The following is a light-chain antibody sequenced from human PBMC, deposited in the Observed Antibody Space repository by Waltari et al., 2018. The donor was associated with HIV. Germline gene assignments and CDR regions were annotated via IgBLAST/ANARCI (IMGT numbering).Light chain of an antibody. CDR3: NSRDSSGHWF. CDR2: GEN. V-gene: IGLV3-19*01. Sequence: SSELAQDPAVSVALGQTVRIKCQGDSVRSYYASWYQQKPGQAPVLVVNGENNRPSGIPDRFSGSTSGNTASLTIAGAQAEDEADYYCNSRDSSGHWFFGGGTKVTVL. CDR1: SVRSYY. J-gene: IGLJ3*02.